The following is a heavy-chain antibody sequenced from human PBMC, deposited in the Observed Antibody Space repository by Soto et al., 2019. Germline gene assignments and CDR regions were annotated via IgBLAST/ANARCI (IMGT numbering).Heavy chain of an antibody. V-gene: IGHV4-31*03. CDR2: IYYGGST. CDR3: ARVPRLGILTYYFDY. CDR1: GASISSGGYY. Sequence: QVQLQESSPGLVKPSQTLSLTCTVSGASISSGGYYWSWIRQHPAKGLGWIGYIYYGGSTYYNPSLKSRVTISVDTSKNQFSLKLSSVTAADTAVYYCARVPRLGILTYYFDYWGQGTLVTVSS. J-gene: IGHJ4*02. D-gene: IGHD7-27*01.